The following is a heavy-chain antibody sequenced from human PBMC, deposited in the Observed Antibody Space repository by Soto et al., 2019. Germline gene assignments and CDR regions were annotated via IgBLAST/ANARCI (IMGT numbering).Heavy chain of an antibody. J-gene: IGHJ4*02. Sequence: ASVKVSCKASGYTFTGYYMHWVRQAPGQGLEWMGWINPNSGGTNYAQKFQGRVTTTRDTSISTAYMELSRLRSDDTAVYYCARVKGILTGYSFDYWGQGTLVTVSS. CDR3: ARVKGILTGYSFDY. V-gene: IGHV1-2*02. CDR2: INPNSGGT. CDR1: GYTFTGYY. D-gene: IGHD3-9*01.